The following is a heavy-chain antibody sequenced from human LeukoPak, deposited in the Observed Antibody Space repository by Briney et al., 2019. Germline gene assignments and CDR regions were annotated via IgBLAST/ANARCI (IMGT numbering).Heavy chain of an antibody. J-gene: IGHJ4*02. Sequence: PGASVKVSCKASGYTFTSYGISWVRQAPGQGLEWMGWISAYNGNTNYAQKLQGRVTMTTDTSTSTAYMELRSLRSDDTAVYYCARDAYSSSWYGEDYWGQGTLVTVSS. V-gene: IGHV1-18*01. CDR3: ARDAYSSSWYGEDY. CDR1: GYTFTSYG. CDR2: ISAYNGNT. D-gene: IGHD6-13*01.